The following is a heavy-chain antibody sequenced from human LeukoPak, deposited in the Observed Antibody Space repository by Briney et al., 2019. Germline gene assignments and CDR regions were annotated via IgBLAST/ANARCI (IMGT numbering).Heavy chain of an antibody. J-gene: IGHJ4*02. CDR3: ARDQYLAYCGGDCYSGQFDY. D-gene: IGHD2-21*02. CDR1: GFTFSSYS. Sequence: GGSLRLSCAASGFTFSSYSMNWVRQAPGKGLEWVSSLSISNSYIYYADSVKGRFTISRDNAKNSLYLQMNSLRAEDTAVYYCARDQYLAYCGGDCYSGQFDYWGQGILVTVSS. CDR2: LSISNSYI. V-gene: IGHV3-21*01.